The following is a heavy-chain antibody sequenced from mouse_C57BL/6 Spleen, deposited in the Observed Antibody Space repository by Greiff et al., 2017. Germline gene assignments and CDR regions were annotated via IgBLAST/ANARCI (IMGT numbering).Heavy chain of an antibody. D-gene: IGHD3-3*01. CDR1: GFTFSSYD. J-gene: IGHJ4*01. Sequence: EVMLVESGGGLVKPGGSLKLSCAASGFTFSSYDMSWVRQTPEKRLEWVATISDGGSYTYYPDNVKGRFTISRDNAKNNLYLQMSHLKSEDTAMYYCAREEGLGGAMDYWGQGTSVTVSS. V-gene: IGHV5-4*01. CDR2: ISDGGSYT. CDR3: AREEGLGGAMDY.